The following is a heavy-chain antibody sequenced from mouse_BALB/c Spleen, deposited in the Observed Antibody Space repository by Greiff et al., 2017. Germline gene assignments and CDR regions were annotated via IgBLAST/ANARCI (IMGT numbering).Heavy chain of an antibody. CDR3: ARHGKNYPFAY. V-gene: IGHV5-6*01. Sequence: EVMLVESGGDLVKPGGSLKLSCAASGFTFSSYGMSWVRQTPDKRLEWVATISSGGSYTYYPDSVKGRFTISRDNAKNTLYLQMSSLKSEDTAMYYCARHGKNYPFAYWGQGTLVTVSA. D-gene: IGHD2-1*01. CDR2: ISSGGSYT. CDR1: GFTFSSYG. J-gene: IGHJ3*01.